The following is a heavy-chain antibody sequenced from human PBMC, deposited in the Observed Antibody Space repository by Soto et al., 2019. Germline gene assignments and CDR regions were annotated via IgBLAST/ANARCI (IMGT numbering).Heavy chain of an antibody. CDR3: ARDSCSSTSCYSSPFDY. V-gene: IGHV3-23*01. J-gene: IGHJ4*02. CDR1: GFTFSSYA. Sequence: EVQLLESGGGLVQPGGSLRLSCAASGFTFSSYAMSWVRQAPGKGLEWVSAISGSGGSTYYADSVKGRFTISRDNAKNSLYLQMNSLRAEDTAVYYCARDSCSSTSCYSSPFDYWGQGTLVTVSS. CDR2: ISGSGGST. D-gene: IGHD2-2*01.